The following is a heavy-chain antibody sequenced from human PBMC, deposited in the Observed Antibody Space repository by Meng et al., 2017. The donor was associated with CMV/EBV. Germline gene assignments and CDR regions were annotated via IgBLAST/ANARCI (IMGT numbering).Heavy chain of an antibody. CDR3: ARGESSWSGYYLYYGMDV. D-gene: IGHD3-3*01. V-gene: IGHV3-7*01. CDR2: IKQDGSEK. Sequence: SLMISCAASGFTFSSYWMSWVRQAPGKGLEWVANIKQDGSEKYYVDSVKGRFTISRDNAKNSLHLQMNSLRAEDTAVYYCARGESSWSGYYLYYGMDVWGQGATVTVSS. J-gene: IGHJ6*02. CDR1: GFTFSSYW.